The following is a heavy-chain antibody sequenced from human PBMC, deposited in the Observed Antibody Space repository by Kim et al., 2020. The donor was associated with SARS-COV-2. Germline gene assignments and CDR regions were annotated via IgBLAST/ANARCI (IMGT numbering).Heavy chain of an antibody. J-gene: IGHJ6*02. Sequence: KSRVTISVDASKNQFSLKVSSVTAADTAVYYCARLFYAAGRGQGYNHDMDVWGQGTTVTVSS. CDR3: ARLFYAAGRGQGYNHDMDV. V-gene: IGHV4-39*01. D-gene: IGHD6-13*01.